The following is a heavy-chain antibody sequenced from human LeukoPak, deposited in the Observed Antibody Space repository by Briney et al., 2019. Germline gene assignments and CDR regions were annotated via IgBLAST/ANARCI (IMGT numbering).Heavy chain of an antibody. CDR2: INPNSGGT. D-gene: IGHD6-19*01. CDR1: GYTFTGYY. CDR3: ARDLSSSGWSRYYFDY. J-gene: IGHJ4*02. Sequence: GASVKVSCKASGYTFTGYYMHWVRQAPGQGLEWMVRINPNSGGTNYAQKFQGRVTMTRDTSISTAYMELSRLRSDDTAVYYCARDLSSSGWSRYYFDYWGQGTLVTVSS. V-gene: IGHV1-2*06.